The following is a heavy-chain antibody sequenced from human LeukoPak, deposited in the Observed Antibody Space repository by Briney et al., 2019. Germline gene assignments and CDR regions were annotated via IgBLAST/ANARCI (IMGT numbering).Heavy chain of an antibody. J-gene: IGHJ1*01. V-gene: IGHV4-38-2*01. CDR1: GYSISSGYY. CDR2: IYHSGST. CDR3: ARRDSFWSGYYTEKYFQH. Sequence: PSETLSLTCAVSGYSISSGYYWGWIRQPPGKGLEWIGSIYHSGSTYYNPSLKSRVTISVDTSKNQFSLKLSSVTAADTAVYYCARRDSFWSGYYTEKYFQHWGQGTLVTVSS. D-gene: IGHD3-3*01.